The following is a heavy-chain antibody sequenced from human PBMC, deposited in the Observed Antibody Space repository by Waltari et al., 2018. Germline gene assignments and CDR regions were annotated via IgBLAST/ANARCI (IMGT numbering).Heavy chain of an antibody. Sequence: QVQLVQSGAEVKKPGSSVKVSCKASGGTFSSYTISWVRKAPGQGLEWMGRIIPILGIANYAQKFQGRVTITADKSTSTAYMELSSLRSEDTAVYYCARTPTTGGDLSYFDYWGQGTLVTVSS. J-gene: IGHJ4*02. V-gene: IGHV1-69*02. CDR1: GGTFSSYT. CDR2: IIPILGIA. D-gene: IGHD7-27*01. CDR3: ARTPTTGGDLSYFDY.